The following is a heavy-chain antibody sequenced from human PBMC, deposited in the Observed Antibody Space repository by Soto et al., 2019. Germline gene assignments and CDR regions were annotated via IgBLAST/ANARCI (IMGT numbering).Heavy chain of an antibody. Sequence: PGGSLRFSCAASGFTFSNYAMTWVRQTPGKGLEWVSAISGGAGDTYYADSVKGRFTISRDNSKNTLYLRMNSLRAEDTAVYYCAKGSRITLVRGVNDYWGQGTLVTVSS. J-gene: IGHJ4*02. CDR2: ISGGAGDT. CDR1: GFTFSNYA. D-gene: IGHD3-10*01. V-gene: IGHV3-23*01. CDR3: AKGSRITLVRGVNDY.